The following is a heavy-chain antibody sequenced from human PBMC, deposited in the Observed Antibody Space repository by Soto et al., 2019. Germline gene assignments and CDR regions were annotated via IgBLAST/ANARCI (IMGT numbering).Heavy chain of an antibody. CDR1: GFAFSTYG. J-gene: IGHJ5*02. V-gene: IGHV3-30*18. Sequence: QVHLVESGGGVVQPGRSLTISCVGSGFAFSTYGMHWVRQAPAKGLEWVALISYDGTDKYYADSVKGRFSISRDNSKQTLSLQMDSLRPEDTDVYYCAKDFGAWSDSWGQGTLGNVSS. CDR3: AKDFGAWSDS. CDR2: ISYDGTDK. D-gene: IGHD6-19*01.